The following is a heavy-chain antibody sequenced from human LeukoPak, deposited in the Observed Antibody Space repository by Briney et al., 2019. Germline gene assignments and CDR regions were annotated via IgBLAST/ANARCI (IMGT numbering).Heavy chain of an antibody. CDR1: GGTFSSYA. J-gene: IGHJ4*02. V-gene: IGHV1-8*02. D-gene: IGHD3-10*01. CDR2: MNPNSGNT. Sequence: ASVKVSCKASGGTFSSYAINWVRQATGQGLEWMGWMNPNSGNTGYAQKFQGRVTMTRNTSISTAYMELSSLRSEDTAVYYCARLAVFRGAARDTNTQWGQGTLVTVSS. CDR3: ARLAVFRGAARDTNTQ.